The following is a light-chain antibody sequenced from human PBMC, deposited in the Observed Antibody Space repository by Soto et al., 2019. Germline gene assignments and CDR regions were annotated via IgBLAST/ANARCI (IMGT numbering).Light chain of an antibody. CDR2: SND. J-gene: IGLJ2*01. CDR1: SSSIGSNY. CDR3: STWDDRLSGVV. Sequence: QSVLTQPPSASGTPGQRVTISCSGSSSSIGSNYVYWYQQLPGAAPTLLIYSNDQRPSGVPDRFSGSKSDTSASLAISGLRSEDEADYYCSTWDDRLSGVVFGGVTKLTVL. V-gene: IGLV1-47*02.